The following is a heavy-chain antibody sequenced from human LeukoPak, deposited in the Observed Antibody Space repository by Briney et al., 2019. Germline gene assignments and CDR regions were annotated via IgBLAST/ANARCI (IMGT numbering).Heavy chain of an antibody. J-gene: IGHJ4*02. D-gene: IGHD3-22*01. CDR2: IYYSGST. Sequence: PSETLSLTCTVSGGSISTYYWSWLRQPPGKGLEWIGYIYYSGSTNYNPSLKSRVTISVDTSKNQFSLKLSSVTAADTAVYYCARHGMSGYYYTYFDYWGQGTLVTVSS. CDR1: GGSISTYY. CDR3: ARHGMSGYYYTYFDY. V-gene: IGHV4-59*08.